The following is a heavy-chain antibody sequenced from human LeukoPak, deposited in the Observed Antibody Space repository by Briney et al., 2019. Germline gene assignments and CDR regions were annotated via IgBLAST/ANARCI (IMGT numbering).Heavy chain of an antibody. D-gene: IGHD5-24*01. V-gene: IGHV4-38-2*01. CDR2: IYHSGST. Sequence: PSETLSLTCAVSGYSFSSGYYWGWIRQPPGKGLEWIGRIYHSGSTYYNPSLKSRVTISVDTSKNQFSLKLSSVTAADTAVYYCERRDGWFDPWGQGTLVTVSS. CDR3: ERRDGWFDP. CDR1: GYSFSSGYY. J-gene: IGHJ5*02.